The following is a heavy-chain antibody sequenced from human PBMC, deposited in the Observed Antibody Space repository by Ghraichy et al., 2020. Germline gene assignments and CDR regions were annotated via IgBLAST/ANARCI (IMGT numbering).Heavy chain of an antibody. J-gene: IGHJ4*02. V-gene: IGHV4-34*01. D-gene: IGHD3-9*01. CDR3: ARSPVYFASYYFDY. Sequence: LSLESRVTMSVDTSKNQFSLTLTSVTAADTAVYYCARSPVYFASYYFDYWGQGTLVTVSS.